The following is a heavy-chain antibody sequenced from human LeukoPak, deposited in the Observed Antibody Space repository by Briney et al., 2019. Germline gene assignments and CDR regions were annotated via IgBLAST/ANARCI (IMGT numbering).Heavy chain of an antibody. J-gene: IGHJ6*03. V-gene: IGHV4-34*01. CDR2: INHSGST. CDR1: GGSISSYY. Sequence: SETLSLTCTVSGGSISSYYWNWIRQPPGKGLEWIEEINHSGSTNYNPSLKSRVTISVDTSKNQFSLKLSSVTAADTAVYYCARSPRVSNDYYYMDVWGKGTTVTVSS. CDR3: ARSPRVSNDYYYMDV. D-gene: IGHD2-8*01.